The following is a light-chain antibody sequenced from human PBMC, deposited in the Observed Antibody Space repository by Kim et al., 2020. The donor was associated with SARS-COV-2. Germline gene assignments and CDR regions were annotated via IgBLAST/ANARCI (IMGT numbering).Light chain of an antibody. CDR2: LNSDGSH. V-gene: IGLV4-69*01. J-gene: IGLJ3*02. CDR3: QTWDTGIRV. Sequence: SVKLTCTLSSGHSSYAIAWHQQQPEKGPRYLMKLNSDGSHNKGDGIPDRFSGSSSGAERYLTISSLQSEDEADYYCQTWDTGIRVFGGGTKLTVL. CDR1: SGHSSYA.